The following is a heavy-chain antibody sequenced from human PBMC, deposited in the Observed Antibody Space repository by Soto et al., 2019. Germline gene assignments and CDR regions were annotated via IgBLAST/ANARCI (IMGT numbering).Heavy chain of an antibody. CDR2: TNSDGSNT. CDR1: GFTFSTYW. CDR3: GRLSMIRGVISDY. V-gene: IGHV3-74*01. D-gene: IGHD3-10*01. Sequence: EVQLVESGGALVQPGGSLRLSCAASGFTFSTYWMHWVRQAPGKGLVWVSRTNSDGSNTNYADSVKGRFTISRDNAKNTLYLQMNSLRAEDTAVYYCGRLSMIRGVISDYWGQGTLVTVSS. J-gene: IGHJ4*02.